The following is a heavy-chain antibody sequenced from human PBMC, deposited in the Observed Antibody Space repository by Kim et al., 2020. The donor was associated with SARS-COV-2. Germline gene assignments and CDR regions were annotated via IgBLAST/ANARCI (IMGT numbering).Heavy chain of an antibody. D-gene: IGHD2-21*01. J-gene: IGHJ4*02. V-gene: IGHV4-34*01. CDR3: ARGVVVIARNFDY. Sequence: YNPSLKSRVTISVDTSKNQFSLKLSSVTAADTAVYYCARGVVVIARNFDYWGQGTLVTVSS.